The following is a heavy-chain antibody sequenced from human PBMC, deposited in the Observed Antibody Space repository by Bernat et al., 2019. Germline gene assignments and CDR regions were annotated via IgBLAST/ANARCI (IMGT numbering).Heavy chain of an antibody. J-gene: IGHJ4*02. V-gene: IGHV3-33*01. Sequence: QVQLVESGGGVVQPGRSLRLSCAASGFTFSSYGMHWVRQSPGKGLEGVAVIWYDGSNKYYAASVKGRFTISRDNSKNTLYLQMNSLRAEDTAVYYCARGGELGILDGWGQGTLVTVSS. CDR2: IWYDGSNK. D-gene: IGHD3/OR15-3a*01. CDR3: ARGGELGILDG. CDR1: GFTFSSYG.